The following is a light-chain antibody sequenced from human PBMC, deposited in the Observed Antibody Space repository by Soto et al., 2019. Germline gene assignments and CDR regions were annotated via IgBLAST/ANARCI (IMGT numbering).Light chain of an antibody. J-gene: IGKJ1*01. CDR2: GTS. Sequence: EIVMTQSPASLSVSPGESVTLSCRASQSVASNLAWYQQKPGQAPRLLIYGTSTRATGVPDRFSGSGAGTDFTLTISSLQAADFAVYHCQHYNNWPITFGQGTKVDI. CDR3: QHYNNWPIT. CDR1: QSVASN. V-gene: IGKV3-15*01.